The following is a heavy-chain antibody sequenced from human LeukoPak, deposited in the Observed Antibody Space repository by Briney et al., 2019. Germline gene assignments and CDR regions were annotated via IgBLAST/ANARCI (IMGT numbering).Heavy chain of an antibody. D-gene: IGHD4-17*01. Sequence: GGSLRLSCAASGFTFSSYAMNWVRQAPGKGLEWGEVISYDGSNKYYADSVKGRFTISRDNSKNTLYLQMNSLRAEDTAVYYCARDTRDDYGDYVFDYWGQGTLVTVSS. V-gene: IGHV3-30*04. CDR2: ISYDGSNK. J-gene: IGHJ4*02. CDR1: GFTFSSYA. CDR3: ARDTRDDYGDYVFDY.